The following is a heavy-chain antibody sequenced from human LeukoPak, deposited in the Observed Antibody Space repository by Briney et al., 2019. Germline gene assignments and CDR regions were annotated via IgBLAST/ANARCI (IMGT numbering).Heavy chain of an antibody. J-gene: IGHJ4*02. CDR2: IYHSGST. V-gene: IGHV4-38-2*02. CDR1: GYSISSGYY. CDR3: AAIKNLWFGELFESSDY. Sequence: SETLSLTCTVSGYSISSGYYWGWIRQSPGKGLEWIGSIYHSGSTYYNPSLKSRVTISVDTSKNQFSLKLSSVTAADTAVYYCAAIKNLWFGELFESSDYWGQGTLVTVSS. D-gene: IGHD3-10*01.